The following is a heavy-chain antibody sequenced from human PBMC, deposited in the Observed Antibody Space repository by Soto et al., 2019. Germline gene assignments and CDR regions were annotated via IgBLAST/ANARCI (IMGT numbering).Heavy chain of an antibody. CDR3: ARDVGDGYCSGGSCDDYFDY. CDR1: GFTFSSYG. V-gene: IGHV3-33*01. Sequence: QVQLVESGGGVVQPGRSLRLSCAASGFTFSSYGMHWVRQAPGKGLEWVAVIWYDGSNKYYADSVKGRFTSSRDNSKNTLYLQMNSLRAEDTAVYYCARDVGDGYCSGGSCDDYFDYWGQGTLVTVSS. J-gene: IGHJ4*02. CDR2: IWYDGSNK. D-gene: IGHD2-15*01.